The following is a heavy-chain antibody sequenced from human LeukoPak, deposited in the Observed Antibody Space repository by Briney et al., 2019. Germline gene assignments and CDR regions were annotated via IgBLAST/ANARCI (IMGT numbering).Heavy chain of an antibody. J-gene: IGHJ4*02. D-gene: IGHD6-19*01. CDR1: GFTVSSNS. V-gene: IGHV3-53*01. Sequence: GGSLKLSCTVSGFTVSSNSMSWVRQAPGRGLEWVSFIYSDNTHYSDSVKGRFTISRDNSKNTLYLQMNSLRAEDTAVYYCAKDVAVAGTSLGYWGQGTLVTVSS. CDR2: IYSDNT. CDR3: AKDVAVAGTSLGY.